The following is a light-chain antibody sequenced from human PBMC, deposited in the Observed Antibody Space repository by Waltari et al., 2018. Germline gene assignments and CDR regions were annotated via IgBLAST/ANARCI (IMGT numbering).Light chain of an antibody. Sequence: DVQMTQSPSSLSASVGDRVTVTCQASQDISKYLNWYQQKPGKAPKLLIFDASNRATGIPARFSGSGSGTDFTLTISSLEPEDFAVYYCYQRSNWPRTFGGGTKVEIK. J-gene: IGKJ4*01. CDR2: DAS. V-gene: IGKV1-33*01. CDR3: YQRSNWPRT. CDR1: QDISKY.